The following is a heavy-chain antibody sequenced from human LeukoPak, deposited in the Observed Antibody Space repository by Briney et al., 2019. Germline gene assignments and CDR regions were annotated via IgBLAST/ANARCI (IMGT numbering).Heavy chain of an antibody. V-gene: IGHV5-51*01. Sequence: PGESLKISCKGSGYSFTSYWIGWVRQLPGKGLEWMGIIYPGDSGTRYSPSFQGQVTISADKSISTAYLQWSSLKASDTAMYYCARPGSSGYYYWALNDAFDIWGQGTMVTVSS. CDR2: IYPGDSGT. J-gene: IGHJ3*02. CDR3: ARPGSSGYYYWALNDAFDI. CDR1: GYSFTSYW. D-gene: IGHD3-22*01.